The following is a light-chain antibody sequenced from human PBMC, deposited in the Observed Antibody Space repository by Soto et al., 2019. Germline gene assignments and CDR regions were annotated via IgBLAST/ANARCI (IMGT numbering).Light chain of an antibody. CDR1: SSNIGAGYD. CDR2: GNS. Sequence: QSVLTQPPSVSGAPGQRVTISCTGSSSNIGAGYDVHWYQQLPGTAPKLLIYGNSNRPSGVPDRFSGSKSGTSASLAITGLQAEDEADYYCQSYYSSRSGHYVFGTVTKLTVL. V-gene: IGLV1-40*01. CDR3: QSYYSSRSGHYV. J-gene: IGLJ1*01.